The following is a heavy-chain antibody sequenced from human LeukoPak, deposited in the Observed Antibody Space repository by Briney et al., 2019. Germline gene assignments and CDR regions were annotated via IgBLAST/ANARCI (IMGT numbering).Heavy chain of an antibody. Sequence: GGSLRLSCAASGFSFSRYAMYWVRQAPGRGLEWVAVISYDGSNKNYADSVKGRFTISRDNSKNTLYLQMSSLRAEDTAVYYCARGEFTTSSDPVDFWGQGTLVIVSS. J-gene: IGHJ4*02. V-gene: IGHV3-30*15. CDR2: ISYDGSNK. D-gene: IGHD6-6*01. CDR1: GFSFSRYA. CDR3: ARGEFTTSSDPVDF.